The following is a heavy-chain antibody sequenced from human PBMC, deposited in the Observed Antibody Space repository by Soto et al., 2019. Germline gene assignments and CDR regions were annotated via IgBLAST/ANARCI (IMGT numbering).Heavy chain of an antibody. CDR1: GASVSSGTYY. J-gene: IGHJ5*02. CDR3: ARGLYSSSWYSALSWFDP. CDR2: IYYSGST. V-gene: IGHV4-31*03. Sequence: PSETLSLTCTVSGASVSSGTYYWSWIRQPQGKGLEWIGYIYYSGSTYYNPSLKSRVTISVDTSKNQFSLKLSSVTAADTAVYYCARGLYSSSWYSALSWFDPWGQGTLVTVSS. D-gene: IGHD6-13*01.